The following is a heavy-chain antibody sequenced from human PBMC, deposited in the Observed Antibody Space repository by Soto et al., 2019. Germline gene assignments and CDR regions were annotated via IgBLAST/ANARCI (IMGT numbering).Heavy chain of an antibody. J-gene: IGHJ4*02. CDR3: AKDLNYGVNPLDY. CDR1: GFTFSSYG. V-gene: IGHV3-30*18. Sequence: VQLVESGGGVVQPGRSLRLSCAASGFTFSSYGMHWVRQAPGKWLEWVAVISYDGSNKYYADSVKGRFTISRDNSENTLYLQMNSLRAEDKAVYYCAKDLNYGVNPLDYWGQGTLVTGSS. D-gene: IGHD4-17*01. CDR2: ISYDGSNK.